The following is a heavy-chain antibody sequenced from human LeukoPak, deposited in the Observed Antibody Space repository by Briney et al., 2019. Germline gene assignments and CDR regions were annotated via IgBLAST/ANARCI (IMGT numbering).Heavy chain of an antibody. CDR3: AGGTRYDGLGY. CDR2: ISAYNGNT. V-gene: IGHV1-18*01. D-gene: IGHD3/OR15-3a*01. J-gene: IGHJ4*02. Sequence: ASVKVSSKASGYTFTSYGISWVGQAPGQGGEWMGWISAYNGNTNYAQKLQGRVTMTTDTSTSTAYMEIRSLRCDDTAVYYCAGGTRYDGLGYWGQGTLVTVSS. CDR1: GYTFTSYG.